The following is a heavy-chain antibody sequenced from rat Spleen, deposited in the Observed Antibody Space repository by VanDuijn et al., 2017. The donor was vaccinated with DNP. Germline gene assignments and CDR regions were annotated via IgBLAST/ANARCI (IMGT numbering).Heavy chain of an antibody. Sequence: QVQLKESGPGLVKPSETLSLTCTVSGFSLTSYHVHWVRQPPGKGLEWMGRIQNGGSTDYNSALKSRLSINRDTSKSQVFLKMNSLQTDDTAIYYCTRESWGYVMDAWGQGASVTVSS. V-gene: IGHV2S1*01. CDR1: GFSLTSYH. CDR3: TRESWGYVMDA. J-gene: IGHJ4*01. D-gene: IGHD1-7*01. CDR2: IQNGGST.